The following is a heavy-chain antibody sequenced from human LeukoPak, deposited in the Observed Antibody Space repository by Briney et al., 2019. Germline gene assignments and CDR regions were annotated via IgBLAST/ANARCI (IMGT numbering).Heavy chain of an antibody. Sequence: PGGSLRLSCAASGFTFSTYGIHWVRQAPGEGLEWVAVIWYDGSNKYYGDSVKGRFTISRDNSKNTLYLQMNSLRAEDTAVYYCARAKDNSGRDGFDIWGQGTMVTVSS. CDR1: GFTFSTYG. CDR3: ARAKDNSGRDGFDI. D-gene: IGHD6-19*01. J-gene: IGHJ3*02. V-gene: IGHV3-33*01. CDR2: IWYDGSNK.